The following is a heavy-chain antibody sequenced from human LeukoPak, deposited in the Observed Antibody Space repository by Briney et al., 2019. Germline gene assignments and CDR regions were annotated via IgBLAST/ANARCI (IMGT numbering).Heavy chain of an antibody. V-gene: IGHV3-53*01. CDR3: ARDDSSGPLDY. J-gene: IGHJ4*02. CDR1: GFTVSSNY. Sequence: PGRSLRLSCAASGFTVSSNYMSWVRQAPGKGLEWVSVIYSGGSKYYADSVKGRFTISRDNSKNTLYLQMNSLRAEDTAVYYCARDDSSGPLDYWGQGTLVTVSS. CDR2: IYSGGSK. D-gene: IGHD3-22*01.